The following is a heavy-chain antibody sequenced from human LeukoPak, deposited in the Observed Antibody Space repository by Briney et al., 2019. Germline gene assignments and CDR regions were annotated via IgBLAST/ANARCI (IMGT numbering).Heavy chain of an antibody. J-gene: IGHJ3*02. CDR1: GFTFSDYY. CDR3: AGDRLLRNGLNI. D-gene: IGHD2-8*01. CDR2: LSSSGTTI. V-gene: IGHV3-11*01. Sequence: GGSLRLSCAASGFTFSDYYMSWIRQAPGKGLEWVSYLSSSGTTIYYADSVKGRFTISRDNTKNSLYLQMNSLRAEDSAVYYCAGDRLLRNGLNIWGQGTLVIVSS.